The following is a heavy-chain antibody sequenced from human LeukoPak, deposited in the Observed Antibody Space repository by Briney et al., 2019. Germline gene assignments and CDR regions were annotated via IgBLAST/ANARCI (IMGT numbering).Heavy chain of an antibody. V-gene: IGHV7-4-1*02. CDR3: AIDQPVAGVSNFDS. CDR2: INPDTGNP. D-gene: IGHD6-19*01. Sequence: ASVMVSCKASGYTFTSYDINWVRQAPGQGLEWMGWINPDTGNPTYAQAFTGRFVFSLDTSVSTAYLQISSLNTEDTAVYYCAIDQPVAGVSNFDSWGQGTLVTVSS. J-gene: IGHJ4*02. CDR1: GYTFTSYD.